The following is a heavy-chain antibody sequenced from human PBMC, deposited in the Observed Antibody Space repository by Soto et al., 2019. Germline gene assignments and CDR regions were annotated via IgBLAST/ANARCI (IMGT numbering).Heavy chain of an antibody. CDR1: GYTFTSYG. J-gene: IGHJ5*02. Sequence: ASVKVSCKASGYTFTSYGISWVRQAPGQGLEWMGWISAYNGNTNYAQKLQGRVTMTTDTSTSTAYMELRSLGSDDTAVYYCARDREPYDYGDWNWFDPWGQGTLVTVSS. CDR2: ISAYNGNT. CDR3: ARDREPYDYGDWNWFDP. D-gene: IGHD4-17*01. V-gene: IGHV1-18*01.